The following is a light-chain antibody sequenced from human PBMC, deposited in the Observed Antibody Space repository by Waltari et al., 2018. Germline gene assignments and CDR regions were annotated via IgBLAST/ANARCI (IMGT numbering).Light chain of an antibody. CDR1: QSISSY. CDR3: QQRSTSFT. V-gene: IGKV3-11*01. CDR2: DAS. Sequence: EIVLTQSPAPLSLSPGDRATLSCRASQSISSYLAWYQQRPGQAPRLLIYDASTRAAGIPARFSGSGSVTDFTLTIRSLEPEDFALYYCQQRSTSFTFGPGTRVDVK. J-gene: IGKJ3*01.